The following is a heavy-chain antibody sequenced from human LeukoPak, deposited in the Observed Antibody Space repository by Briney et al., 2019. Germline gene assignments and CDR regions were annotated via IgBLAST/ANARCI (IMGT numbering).Heavy chain of an antibody. Sequence: GGSLRLSCAASGLTCDDYGMSWVRQATGNGLEWVSGINWNGGSTGYADSVKGRFTISRDNAKNSLYLQMNSLRAEDTALYYCARDPYSSGWYGAPVYWGQGTLVTVSS. CDR2: INWNGGST. D-gene: IGHD6-19*01. V-gene: IGHV3-20*04. CDR1: GLTCDDYG. CDR3: ARDPYSSGWYGAPVY. J-gene: IGHJ4*02.